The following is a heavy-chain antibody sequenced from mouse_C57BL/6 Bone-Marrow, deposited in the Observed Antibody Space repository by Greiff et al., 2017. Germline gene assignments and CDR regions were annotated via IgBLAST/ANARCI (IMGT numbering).Heavy chain of an antibody. CDR1: GFTFSSYT. Sequence: VKLQASGGGLVKPGGSLKLSCAASGFTFSSYTMSWVRQTPEKRLQWVAAISGGGGNTYYPDSVKGRFTISRDNDKNILYLQMSSLRSEDTALYYCSRQVTTVLATKYFDVWGTGTTVTVSS. V-gene: IGHV5-9*01. CDR3: SRQVTTVLATKYFDV. J-gene: IGHJ1*03. D-gene: IGHD1-1*01. CDR2: ISGGGGNT.